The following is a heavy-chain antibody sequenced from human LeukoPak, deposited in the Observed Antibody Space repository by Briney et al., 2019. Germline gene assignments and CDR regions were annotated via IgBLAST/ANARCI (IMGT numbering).Heavy chain of an antibody. J-gene: IGHJ4*02. CDR3: AKDQGQAVVPRRFDN. CDR1: GFMFSNFA. Sequence: PGGSLRLSCAASGFMFSNFAMSWVRQAPGKGLEWVSTIYYSGGNTYSADSVKGRFTISRDNAKNTLYLQMNSLRAEDTAVYYCAKDQGQAVVPRRFDNWGQGTLVTVSS. CDR2: IYYSGGNT. D-gene: IGHD2-2*01. V-gene: IGHV3-23*01.